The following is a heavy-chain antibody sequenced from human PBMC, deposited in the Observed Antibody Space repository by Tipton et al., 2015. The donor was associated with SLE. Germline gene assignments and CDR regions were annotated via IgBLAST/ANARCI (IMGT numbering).Heavy chain of an antibody. V-gene: IGHV3-23*01. CDR1: GFTFSSYA. J-gene: IGHJ5*02. CDR3: AKGGGDRKVSGWSDP. D-gene: IGHD2-15*01. CDR2: ISGSSSST. Sequence: SLRLSCAASGFTFSSYAMSWVRQAPGKGLEWVSDISGSSSSTYYADSVKGRFTISRDNSKNTLYLQMNSLRAEDTAVYYCAKGGGDRKVSGWSDPGAQGPLVSVSP.